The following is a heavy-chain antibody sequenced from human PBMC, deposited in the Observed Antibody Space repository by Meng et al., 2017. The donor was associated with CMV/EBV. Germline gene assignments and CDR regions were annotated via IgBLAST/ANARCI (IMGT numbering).Heavy chain of an antibody. D-gene: IGHD4-17*01. CDR3: ARDQGGYGDYVDAFDI. Sequence: SETLSLTCSVSGYSISSGYYWGWIRQPPGKGLEWIGNIYHRGSTNYNPSLKSRVTISVDTSKNQFSLKLSSVTAADTAVYYCARDQGGYGDYVDAFDIWGQGTMVTVSS. J-gene: IGHJ3*02. V-gene: IGHV4-38-2*02. CDR2: IYHRGST. CDR1: GYSISSGYY.